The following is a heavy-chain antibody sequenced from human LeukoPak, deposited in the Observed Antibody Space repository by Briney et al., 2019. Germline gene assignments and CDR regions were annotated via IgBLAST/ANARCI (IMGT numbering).Heavy chain of an antibody. V-gene: IGHV3-66*02. CDR2: IYSGGST. J-gene: IGHJ4*02. CDR3: ARGREGLVIPYFDY. D-gene: IGHD3/OR15-3a*01. CDR1: GFTVSSNY. Sequence: GGSPRLSCAASGFTVSSNYMSWVRQAPGKGLEWVSVIYSGGSTYYADSVKGRFTISRDNSKNTLYLQMNSLRAEDAAVYYCARGREGLVIPYFDYWGQGTLVTVSS.